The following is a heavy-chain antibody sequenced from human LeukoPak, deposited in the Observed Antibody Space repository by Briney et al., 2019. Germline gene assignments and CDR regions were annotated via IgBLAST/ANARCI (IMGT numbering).Heavy chain of an antibody. D-gene: IGHD3-10*01. CDR3: AKAYTSGSYFIDDAFDI. CDR1: GFTFSSYA. V-gene: IGHV3-23*01. CDR2: ISGSGLST. J-gene: IGHJ3*02. Sequence: GGSLRLSCAASGFTFSSYAMSWVRQAPGKGLEWVSAISGSGLSTYYADSVKGRFSISSDNSKNTLYLQMNSLRAEDTAVYYCAKAYTSGSYFIDDAFDIWGQGTMVTASS.